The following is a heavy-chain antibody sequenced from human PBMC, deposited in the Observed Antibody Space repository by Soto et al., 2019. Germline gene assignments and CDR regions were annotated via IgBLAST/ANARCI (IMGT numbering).Heavy chain of an antibody. D-gene: IGHD6-6*01. J-gene: IGHJ6*02. CDR2: IYYSGST. Sequence: SETLSLTCTISGGSISSYYWIWIRQPPGKGLEWIGYIYYSGSTNYNPSLKSRVTISVDTSKNQFSLKLSSVTAADTAVYYCARQPLSIAARPSGDYYVFYGMYVWGQGTTVTVSS. CDR3: ARQPLSIAARPSGDYYVFYGMYV. CDR1: GGSISSYY. V-gene: IGHV4-59*01.